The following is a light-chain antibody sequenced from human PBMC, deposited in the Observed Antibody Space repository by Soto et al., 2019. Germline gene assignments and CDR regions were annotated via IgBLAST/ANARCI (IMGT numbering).Light chain of an antibody. CDR3: QQYNNWLWT. CDR1: QNISST. CDR2: GAS. V-gene: IGKV3-15*01. Sequence: EIVMTQSPATLSVSPGERATLSCRASQNISSTLAWYQQKPGQAPRVLIDGASTRATGIPARFSDSGSGTEFTLTLSSLQSEDFVVYYCQQYNNWLWTFGQGTKVEIK. J-gene: IGKJ1*01.